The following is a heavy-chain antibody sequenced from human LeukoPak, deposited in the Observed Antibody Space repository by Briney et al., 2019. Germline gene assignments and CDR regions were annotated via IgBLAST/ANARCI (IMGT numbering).Heavy chain of an antibody. CDR2: INHSGST. V-gene: IGHV4-34*01. D-gene: IGHD3-10*01. CDR3: ARLRPLRGWSFDY. CDR1: GGSFSGYY. Sequence: SETLSLTCAVYGGSFSGYYWSWIRQPPGKGLEWIGEINHSGSTNYNPSLKSRVTISVDTSKNQFSLKLSSVTAADTAVYYCARLRPLRGWSFDYWGQGTLVTVSS. J-gene: IGHJ4*02.